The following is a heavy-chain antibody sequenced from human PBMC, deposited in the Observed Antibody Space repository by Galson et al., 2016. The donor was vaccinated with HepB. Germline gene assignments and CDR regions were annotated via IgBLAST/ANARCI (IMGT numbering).Heavy chain of an antibody. J-gene: IGHJ4*02. V-gene: IGHV3-74*03. CDR1: GFAFDDNA. CDR2: INNDGRTT. D-gene: IGHD3-3*01. CDR3: AGDPGYDFWSGYISHNRFDF. Sequence: SLRLSCAASGFAFDDNAMHWVRQAPGKGLVWVAHINNDGRTTTYADSVEGRFTISRDNAKNTVYLQMNSLRAEDTAVYYCAGDPGYDFWSGYISHNRFDFWGRGTLVTVSS.